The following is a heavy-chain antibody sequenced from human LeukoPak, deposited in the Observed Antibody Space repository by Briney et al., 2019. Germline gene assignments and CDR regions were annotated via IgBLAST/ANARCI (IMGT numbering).Heavy chain of an antibody. CDR2: IKQDGSEK. D-gene: IGHD2-2*01. J-gene: IGHJ4*02. CDR3: AGVRIVVVPAAMGGYFDY. V-gene: IGHV3-7*03. Sequence: PGGSLRLSCAASGFTFSSYWMSWVRQAPGKGLEWVANIKQDGSEKYYVDSVKGRFTISRDNAKNPLYLQMNSLRAEDTAVYYCAGVRIVVVPAAMGGYFDYWGQGTLVTVSS. CDR1: GFTFSSYW.